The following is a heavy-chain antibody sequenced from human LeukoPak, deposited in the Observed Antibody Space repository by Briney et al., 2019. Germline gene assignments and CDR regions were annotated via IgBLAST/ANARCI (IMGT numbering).Heavy chain of an antibody. CDR1: RYTFTDYY. D-gene: IGHD2-2*01. CDR2: INPSSGGT. Sequence: GASVKVSCKTSRYTFTDYYMHWARQAPGQGLEWMGWINPSSGGTNYAQKFQGRVTMTRDTSISTAYMELSRLRSDDTAVYYCARGGWSLGYCSSSSCLDWFDPWGQGTLVTVSS. V-gene: IGHV1-2*02. CDR3: ARGGWSLGYCSSSSCLDWFDP. J-gene: IGHJ5*02.